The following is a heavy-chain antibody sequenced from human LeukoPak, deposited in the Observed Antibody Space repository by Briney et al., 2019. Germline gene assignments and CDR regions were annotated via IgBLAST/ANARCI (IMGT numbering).Heavy chain of an antibody. D-gene: IGHD6-13*01. CDR3: AKGIDSSSWYFDAFDI. J-gene: IGHJ3*02. V-gene: IGHV3-23*01. CDR1: GFTFSSYA. Sequence: PGGSLRLSCAASGFTFSSYAMSWVRQAPGRGLEWVSAISGSGGSTYYADSVKGRFTISRDNSKNTLYLQMNSLRAEDTAVYYCAKGIDSSSWYFDAFDIWGQGTMVTVSS. CDR2: ISGSGGST.